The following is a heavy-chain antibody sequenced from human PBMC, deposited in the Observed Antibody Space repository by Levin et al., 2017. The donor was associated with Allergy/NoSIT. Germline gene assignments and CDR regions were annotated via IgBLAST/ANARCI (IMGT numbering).Heavy chain of an antibody. CDR2: ISYDGTNE. Sequence: PGGSLRLSCAASGFIFSTYDMHWVRQAPGKGLEWMAVISYDGTNEYYADSVKGRFTISRDNSKSTLYLQMNSLRAEDTALYYCARDLSIDYWGQGTLVTVSS. CDR1: GFIFSTYD. CDR3: ARDLSIDY. J-gene: IGHJ4*02. V-gene: IGHV3-30-3*01.